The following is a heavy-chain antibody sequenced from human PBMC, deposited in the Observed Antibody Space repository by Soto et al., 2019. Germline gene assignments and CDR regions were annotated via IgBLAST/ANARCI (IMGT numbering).Heavy chain of an antibody. CDR3: ARVSYYDILTGYQYYFDY. V-gene: IGHV4-31*03. CDR2: IYYSGST. CDR1: GGSISSGGYY. D-gene: IGHD3-9*01. Sequence: SETLSLTCTVSGGSISSGGYYWSWIRQHPGKGLEWIGYIYYSGSTYYNPSLKSRVTISVDTSKNQFSLKLSSVTAADTAVYYCARVSYYDILTGYQYYFDYWGQGTLVTVSS. J-gene: IGHJ4*02.